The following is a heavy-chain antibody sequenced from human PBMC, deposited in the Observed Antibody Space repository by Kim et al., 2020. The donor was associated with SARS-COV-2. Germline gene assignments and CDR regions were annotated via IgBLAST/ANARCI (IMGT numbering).Heavy chain of an antibody. V-gene: IGHV1-3*01. D-gene: IGHD3-3*01. J-gene: IGHJ4*02. CDR2: T. Sequence: TQYSQKFQGRVTITRDTSASTAYMELSSLRSEDTAVYYCARGKSGYPFDYWGQGTLVTVSS. CDR3: ARGKSGYPFDY.